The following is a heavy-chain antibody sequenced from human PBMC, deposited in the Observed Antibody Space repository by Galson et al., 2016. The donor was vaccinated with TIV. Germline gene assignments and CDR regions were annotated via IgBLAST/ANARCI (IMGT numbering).Heavy chain of an antibody. V-gene: IGHV2-26*01. Sequence: PALVKPTQTLTLTCTVSGFSLGSARMGVSWIRQPPGKALEWLADIFSFGEKSSSPSLESRLSISKDTAKGQVVLTIINMDPADTATYYCAQTSRWFGELSTHYSGLDVWGQGTTVAVSS. CDR2: IFSFGEK. CDR3: AQTSRWFGELSTHYSGLDV. J-gene: IGHJ6*02. D-gene: IGHD3-10*01. CDR1: GFSLGSARMG.